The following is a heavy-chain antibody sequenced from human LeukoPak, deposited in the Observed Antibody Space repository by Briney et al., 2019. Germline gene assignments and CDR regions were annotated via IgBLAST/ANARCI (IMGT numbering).Heavy chain of an antibody. J-gene: IGHJ4*02. CDR3: ARGTYYDILTGYYKPPDY. V-gene: IGHV4-31*03. CDR2: IYYSGST. Sequence: PSETLSLTCTVSGGSISSGGYYWSWIRQHPGKGLEWIGYIYYSGSTYYNPSLKSRVTISVDTSKNQFSLKLSSVTAADTAVYYCARGTYYDILTGYYKPPDYWGQGTLVTVPS. CDR1: GGSISSGGYY. D-gene: IGHD3-9*01.